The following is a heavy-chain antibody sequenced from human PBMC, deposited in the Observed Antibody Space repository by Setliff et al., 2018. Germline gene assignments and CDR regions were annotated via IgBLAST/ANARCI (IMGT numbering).Heavy chain of an antibody. J-gene: IGHJ5*02. CDR3: ARGPPGYNPYHWFDP. CDR1: GYSISTGYY. Sequence: PSETLSLTCAVSGYSISTGYYWGWIRQPPGKGLEWIGSIYHSGSTYYNPSLKSRVTISVDTSKNQFSLKLSSVAAADTAVYYCARGPPGYNPYHWFDPWGQGTLVTVSS. V-gene: IGHV4-38-2*01. CDR2: IYHSGST. D-gene: IGHD5-12*01.